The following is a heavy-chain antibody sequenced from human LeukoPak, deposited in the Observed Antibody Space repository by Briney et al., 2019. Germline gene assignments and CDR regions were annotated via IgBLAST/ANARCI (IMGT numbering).Heavy chain of an antibody. CDR1: GYTFTGYA. CDR2: ISAYNGNT. D-gene: IGHD6-13*01. J-gene: IGHJ4*02. V-gene: IGHV1-18*01. CDR3: ARASSSRYVDS. Sequence: GASVKVSCKASGYTFTGYALHWVRQAPGQGLEWMGWISAYNGNTNYAQKLQGRVTMTTDTSTSTAYMELRSLRSDDTAVYYCARASSSRYVDSWGQGTLVTVSS.